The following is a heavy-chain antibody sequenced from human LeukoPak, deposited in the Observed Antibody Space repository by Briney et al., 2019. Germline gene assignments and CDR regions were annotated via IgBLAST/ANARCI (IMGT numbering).Heavy chain of an antibody. V-gene: IGHV3-7*01. Sequence: GGSLRLSCAASGFTFSNYWMSWVRQAPGKGLEWVANIKQDGNEKYYVDPMKGRFTVSRDNANKSLYLQMSSLRAEDTAVYYCARGGDYLDYWGQGTLVTVSS. CDR1: GFTFSNYW. CDR2: IKQDGNEK. J-gene: IGHJ4*02. D-gene: IGHD4-17*01. CDR3: ARGGDYLDY.